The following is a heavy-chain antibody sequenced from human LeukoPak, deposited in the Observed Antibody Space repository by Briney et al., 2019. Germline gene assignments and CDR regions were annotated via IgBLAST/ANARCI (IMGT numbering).Heavy chain of an antibody. CDR1: GYSFTSYW. J-gene: IGHJ5*02. CDR3: ARLGCSSTSCYVGVGWFDP. D-gene: IGHD2-2*01. V-gene: IGHV5-51*01. Sequence: GESLKISCKGSGYSFTSYWIGWVRQTPGKGLEWMGIIYPGDSDTRYSPSFQGHVTISADKSISTAYLQWSSLKASDTAMYYCARLGCSSTSCYVGVGWFDPWGQGTLVTVSS. CDR2: IYPGDSDT.